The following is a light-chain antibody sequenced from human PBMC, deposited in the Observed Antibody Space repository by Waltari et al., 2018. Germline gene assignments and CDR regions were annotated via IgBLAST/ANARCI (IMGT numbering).Light chain of an antibody. J-gene: IGKJ4*01. V-gene: IGKV1-12*01. CDR2: GAS. CDR1: QGINSM. CDR3: QQAASFPLT. Sequence: IQMTPSPSSVSASVGSRVPVTCRASQGINSMLAWDQQQPGRAPKLLIYGASSLQSGVPSRFSGSGSGTDFTLTISSLQPDDFATYYCQQAASFPLTFGGGTKVEIK.